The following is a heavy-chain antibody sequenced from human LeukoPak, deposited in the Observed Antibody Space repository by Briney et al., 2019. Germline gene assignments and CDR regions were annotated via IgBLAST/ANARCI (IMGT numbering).Heavy chain of an antibody. V-gene: IGHV3-74*01. CDR3: VRGQATAWGLDY. CDR1: GFTFGRYW. CDR2: INTDGGST. J-gene: IGHJ4*02. D-gene: IGHD6-13*01. Sequence: GGSLRVSCAASGFTFGRYWMHWVRQAPGKGMVWVSRINTDGGSTTYADSVKGRSTISRDNAKNTLYLQMKSLRAEDTALYYCVRGQATAWGLDYWGQGTLVTVSS.